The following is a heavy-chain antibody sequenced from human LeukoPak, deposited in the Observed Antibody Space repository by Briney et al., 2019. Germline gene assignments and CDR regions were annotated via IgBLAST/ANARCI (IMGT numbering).Heavy chain of an antibody. J-gene: IGHJ6*03. CDR2: IVVGSGNT. V-gene: IGHV1-58*02. D-gene: IGHD2-15*01. CDR3: ARDGTRYCSGGSCYADYYYMDV. CDR1: GFTFTSSA. Sequence: SVKVSCKASGFTFTSSAMQWERQARGQRLEWIGWIVVGSGNTNYAQKFQERVTITRDMSTSTAYMELSSLRSEDTAVYYCARDGTRYCSGGSCYADYYYMDVWGKGTTVTVSS.